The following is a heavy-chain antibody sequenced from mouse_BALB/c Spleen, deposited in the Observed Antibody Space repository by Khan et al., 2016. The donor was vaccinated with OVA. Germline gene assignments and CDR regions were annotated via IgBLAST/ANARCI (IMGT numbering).Heavy chain of an antibody. D-gene: IGHD1-2*01. CDR1: GFSLTSYD. CDR3: VRGNYGHDV. CDR2: IWTGGGT. Sequence: QVQLKESGPGLVAPSQSLSITCTVSGFSLTSYDISWIRQPPGKGLEWLGVIWTGGGTNYNSAFMSRLSISKDNSKSQVFLKMNSLQTDDTAIYYCVRGNYGHDVWGAGTTVTVSS. J-gene: IGHJ1*01. V-gene: IGHV2-9-2*01.